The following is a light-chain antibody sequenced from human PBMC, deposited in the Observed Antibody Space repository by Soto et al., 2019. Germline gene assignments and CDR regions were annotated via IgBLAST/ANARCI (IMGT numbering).Light chain of an antibody. V-gene: IGKV1-39*01. CDR2: ATS. Sequence: DIQVTQSPSSLSASVGDRVTITCRASQNIFTYLNWYQQRPGKAPNLLIYATSNLQSGVPSRFSGSGSRTDFTLTISSLQPEDFATYYCQHSYSSPTFGQGTKVDIK. J-gene: IGKJ2*01. CDR3: QHSYSSPT. CDR1: QNIFTY.